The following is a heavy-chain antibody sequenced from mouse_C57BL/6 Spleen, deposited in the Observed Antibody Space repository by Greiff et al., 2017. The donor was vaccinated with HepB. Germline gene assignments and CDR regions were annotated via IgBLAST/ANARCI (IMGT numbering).Heavy chain of an antibody. Sequence: EVQLQQSGPVLVKPGASVKMSCKASGYTFTDYYMNWVKQSHGKSLEWIGVINPYNGGTSYNQKFKGKATLNVDKSSSTAYMELNSLTAEDSAVYYCARQNYYGNYGYFDYWGQGTTLTVSS. D-gene: IGHD2-1*01. CDR1: GYTFTDYY. J-gene: IGHJ2*01. CDR2: INPYNGGT. CDR3: ARQNYYGNYGYFDY. V-gene: IGHV1-19*01.